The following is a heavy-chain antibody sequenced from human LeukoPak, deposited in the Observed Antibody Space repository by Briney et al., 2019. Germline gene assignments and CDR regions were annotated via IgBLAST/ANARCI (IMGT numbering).Heavy chain of an antibody. D-gene: IGHD2-8*01. CDR3: ARGFQWHPRPNGFDI. CDR2: IYYTGDT. CDR1: GGSISSYY. Sequence: PSETLSLTCTVSGGSISSYYWSWIRLPPETGLEWIGNIYYTGDTYYNPSLQSRVAISVGSSKSQFSLKLGSVIAADTAVYFCARGFQWHPRPNGFDIWGHGTMVTVSS. J-gene: IGHJ3*02. V-gene: IGHV4-59*01.